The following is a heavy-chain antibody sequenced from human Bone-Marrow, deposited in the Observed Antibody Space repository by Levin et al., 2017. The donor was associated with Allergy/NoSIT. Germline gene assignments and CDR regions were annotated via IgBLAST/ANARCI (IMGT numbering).Heavy chain of an antibody. D-gene: IGHD6-19*01. CDR2: INHSGST. CDR1: GGSFSGYY. CDR3: ARGLCTRINIAVAGTMACRAGTGFDP. V-gene: IGHV4-34*01. J-gene: IGHJ5*02. Sequence: SETLSLTCAVYGGSFSGYYWSWIRQPPGKGLEWIGEINHSGSTNYNPSLKSRVTISVDTSKNQFSLKLSSVTAADTAVYYCARGLCTRINIAVAGTMACRAGTGFDPWGQGTLVTVSS.